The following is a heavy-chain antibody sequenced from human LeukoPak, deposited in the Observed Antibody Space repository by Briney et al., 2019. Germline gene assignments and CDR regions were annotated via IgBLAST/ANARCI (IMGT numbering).Heavy chain of an antibody. J-gene: IGHJ6*03. CDR3: ARDSDSSGYYYYYYYYMDV. CDR1: GFTFSDYY. V-gene: IGHV3-11*04. Sequence: GGSLRLSCAASGFTFSDYYMSWIRQAPGKGLEWVSYISSSSSTIYYADSVEGRFTISRDNAKNSLYLQMNSLRAEDTAVYYCARDSDSSGYYYYYYYYMDVWGKGTTVTVSS. CDR2: ISSSSSTI. D-gene: IGHD3-22*01.